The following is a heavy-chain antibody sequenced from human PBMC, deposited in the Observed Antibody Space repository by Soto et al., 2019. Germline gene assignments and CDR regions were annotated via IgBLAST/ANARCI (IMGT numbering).Heavy chain of an antibody. Sequence: SETLSLTCTVSGGSIRNYYWTWIRQPPGKGLEWIGYIYHSGNTKFNPSLKSRVTISLDTSKNQVSLKLSSVTAADTAVYYCAREVPSSTFYFDSWGQGTLVTVSS. J-gene: IGHJ4*02. V-gene: IGHV4-59*01. CDR1: GGSIRNYY. CDR3: AREVPSSTFYFDS. D-gene: IGHD3-16*01. CDR2: IYHSGNT.